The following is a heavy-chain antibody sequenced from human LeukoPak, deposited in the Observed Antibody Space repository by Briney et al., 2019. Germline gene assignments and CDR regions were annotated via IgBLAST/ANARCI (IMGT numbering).Heavy chain of an antibody. CDR2: ISVEGESG. Sequence: GGSLRLSCTVSGFNFSRSGMRWVRQAQGKGVETITDISVEGESGEYADYVKGRFTISRDNSKNTLYLQMTSLRVEDTAVYYCAQGYSSGWSPHWGQGSLVSVSS. V-gene: IGHV3-23*01. J-gene: IGHJ4*02. CDR3: AQGYSSGWSPH. D-gene: IGHD6-19*01. CDR1: GFNFSRSG.